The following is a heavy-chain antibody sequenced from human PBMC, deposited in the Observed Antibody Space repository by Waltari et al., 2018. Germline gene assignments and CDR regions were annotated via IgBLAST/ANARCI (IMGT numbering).Heavy chain of an antibody. V-gene: IGHV3-53*02. Sequence: EVQLVETGGGLIQPGGSLRLSCAASGFTVSSNYMSWVRQAPGKGLEWVSVIYSGGSTYYADSVKGRFTTSRDNSKNTLYLQMNSLRAEDTAVYYCARGHIAAAGSDAFDIWGQGTMVTVSS. CDR1: GFTVSSNY. J-gene: IGHJ3*02. D-gene: IGHD6-13*01. CDR3: ARGHIAAAGSDAFDI. CDR2: IYSGGST.